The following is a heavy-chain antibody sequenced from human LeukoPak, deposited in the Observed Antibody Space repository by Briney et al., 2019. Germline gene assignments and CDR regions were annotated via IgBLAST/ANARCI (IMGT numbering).Heavy chain of an antibody. J-gene: IGHJ2*01. CDR2: ISTSGST. D-gene: IGHD2-15*01. CDR3: ARHRRYCSGGSCYSGYWYFDL. V-gene: IGHV4-61*02. Sequence: SETLSLTCTVSGGSISSGSYYWSWIRQPAGKGLEWIGRISTSGSTKYNPSLKSRVTISIDTSKNQFSLKLSSVTAADTAVYYCARHRRYCSGGSCYSGYWYFDLWGRGTLVTVSS. CDR1: GGSISSGSYY.